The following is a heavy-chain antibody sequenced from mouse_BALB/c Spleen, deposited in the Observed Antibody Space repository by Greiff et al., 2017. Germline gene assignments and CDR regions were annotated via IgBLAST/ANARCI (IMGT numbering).Heavy chain of an antibody. D-gene: IGHD1-1*01. J-gene: IGHJ2*01. V-gene: IGHV5-6-5*01. Sequence: EVQRVESGGGLVKPGGSLKLSCAASGFTFSSYAMSWVRQTPEKRLEWVASISSGGSTYYPDSVKGRFTISRDNARNILYLQMSSLRSEDTAMYYCARGRGLLRGFDYWGQGTTLTVSS. CDR3: ARGRGLLRGFDY. CDR2: ISSGGST. CDR1: GFTFSSYA.